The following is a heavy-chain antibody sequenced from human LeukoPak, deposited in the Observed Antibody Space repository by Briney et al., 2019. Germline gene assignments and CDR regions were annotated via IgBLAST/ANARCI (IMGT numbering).Heavy chain of an antibody. CDR3: ARFGRGSFGY. CDR2: IYYTGGT. Sequence: SETLSLTCTVSGGSIGSDYWTWIRQPPGKGLEYIGYIYYTGGTNYNPSLKSRVTISVDTSKNQFSLKLSSVTAADTAVYYCARFGRGSFGYWGQGTLVTVSS. J-gene: IGHJ4*02. V-gene: IGHV4-59*12. D-gene: IGHD1-26*01. CDR1: GGSIGSDY.